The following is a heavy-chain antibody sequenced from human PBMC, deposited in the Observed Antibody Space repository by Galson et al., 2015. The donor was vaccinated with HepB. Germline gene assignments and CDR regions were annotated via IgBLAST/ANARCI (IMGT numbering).Heavy chain of an antibody. D-gene: IGHD3-10*01. Sequence: QSGAEVKKPGESLRISCKGSGYSFTSYWISWVRQMPGKGLEWMGRIDPSDSYTNYSPSFQGHVTISADKSISTAYLQWSSLKASDTAMYYCARPTSAGSGSYYRSAFDIWGQGTMVTVSS. J-gene: IGHJ3*02. V-gene: IGHV5-10-1*01. CDR2: IDPSDSYT. CDR3: ARPTSAGSGSYYRSAFDI. CDR1: GYSFTSYW.